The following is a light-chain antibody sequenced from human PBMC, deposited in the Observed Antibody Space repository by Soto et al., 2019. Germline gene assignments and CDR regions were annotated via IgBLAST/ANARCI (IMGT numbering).Light chain of an antibody. V-gene: IGLV2-14*01. CDR3: TSYTNSNTPYV. Sequence: QSVLTQPASVSGSPGQSITISCTGTSSDVGGYNYVSWYQRHPGKAPKFIIYEVSNRPSGVSNRFSGSKSGNTASLTIAGLQAEYEAEYYCTSYTNSNTPYVFGSLTMVTVL. CDR2: EVS. J-gene: IGLJ1*01. CDR1: SSDVGGYNY.